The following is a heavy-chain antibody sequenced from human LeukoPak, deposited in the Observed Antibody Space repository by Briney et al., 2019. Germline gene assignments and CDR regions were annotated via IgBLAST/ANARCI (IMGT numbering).Heavy chain of an antibody. CDR3: ARDLWNFYDDSGYNRDFDS. CDR1: TSR. Sequence: ASVKVSCKATSRISWVRQAPGQGLEWMGWIGTYGGDTYYAQKFQGRITVTTDTSTSIVYMELRNLRSDDTAVYYCARDLWNFYDDSGYNRDFDSWGQGTLVTVSS. CDR2: IGTYGGDT. D-gene: IGHD3-22*01. V-gene: IGHV1-18*01. J-gene: IGHJ5*01.